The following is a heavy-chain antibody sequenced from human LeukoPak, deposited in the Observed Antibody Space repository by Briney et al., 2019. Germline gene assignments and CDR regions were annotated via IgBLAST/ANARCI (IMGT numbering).Heavy chain of an antibody. V-gene: IGHV4-39*01. D-gene: IGHD3-10*01. CDR2: IYYSGST. J-gene: IGHJ4*02. CDR3: ARHPSITMVRVYFDY. Sequence: SETLSLTCTVSGGSISSSSYYWGWIRQPPGRGLEWIGSIYYSGSTYYNPSLKSRVTISVDTSKNQFSLKLSSVTAADTAVYYCARHPSITMVRVYFDYWGQGTLVTVSS. CDR1: GGSISSSSYY.